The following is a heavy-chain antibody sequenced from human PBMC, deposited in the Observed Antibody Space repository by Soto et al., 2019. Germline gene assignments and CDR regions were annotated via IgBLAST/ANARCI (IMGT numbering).Heavy chain of an antibody. CDR3: HAAGSGTECF. V-gene: IGHV3-9*01. CDR2: ISWDSKTI. CDR1: GLTFEHSG. D-gene: IGHD3-10*01. J-gene: IGHJ4*02. Sequence: EVQLVESGGDLVQPGRSLRLSCGASGLTFEHSGMHWVRQAPGKGLAWVAGISWDSKTIAYADSVKGRFAISRDNAKKSLSLQMRSLRTEDTALYYGHAAGSGTECFWGQGTHVTVSS.